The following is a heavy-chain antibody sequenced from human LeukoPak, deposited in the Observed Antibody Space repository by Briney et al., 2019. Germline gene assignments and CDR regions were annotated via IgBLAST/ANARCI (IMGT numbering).Heavy chain of an antibody. V-gene: IGHV1-69*05. Sequence: SVKVSCTAAGATFSSYAISWVRQARGQGLEWMGRIITIFGTANYAKKFQGRVTITTDDTSNTAYMELSSLRSEDTAVYYCARQFYGSGSCSEYFQHWGQGTLVTVSS. J-gene: IGHJ1*01. D-gene: IGHD3-10*01. CDR3: ARQFYGSGSCSEYFQH. CDR1: GATFSSYA. CDR2: IITIFGTA.